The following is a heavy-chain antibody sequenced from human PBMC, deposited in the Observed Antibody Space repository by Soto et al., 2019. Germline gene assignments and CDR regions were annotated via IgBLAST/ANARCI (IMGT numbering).Heavy chain of an antibody. CDR3: AIVGSFGLTCLDY. J-gene: IGHJ4*02. CDR1: GFTFSSYA. CDR2: ISGSGGST. D-gene: IGHD5-18*01. V-gene: IGHV3-23*01. Sequence: EVQLLESGGGLVQPGGSLRLSCAASGFTFSSYAMSWVRQAPGKGLEWVSAISGSGGSTYYADSVKGRFTISRDNSKNTLYLEMNSLRADDTAVYYFAIVGSFGLTCLDYCGQGTVVPVSS.